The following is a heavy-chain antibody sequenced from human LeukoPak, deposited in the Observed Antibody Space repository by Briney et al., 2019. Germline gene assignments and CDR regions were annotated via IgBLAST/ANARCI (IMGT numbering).Heavy chain of an antibody. J-gene: IGHJ4*02. D-gene: IGHD4-17*01. CDR3: ARTYGDYVKHFDY. CDR1: GFTSSDYY. CDR2: ISSSSSYT. V-gene: IGHV3-11*06. Sequence: GGSLRLSCAASGFTSSDYYMSWIRQAPGKGLEWVSYISSSSSYTNYADSVKGRFTISRDNAKNSLYLQMNSLRAEDTAVYYCARTYGDYVKHFDYWGQGTLVTVSS.